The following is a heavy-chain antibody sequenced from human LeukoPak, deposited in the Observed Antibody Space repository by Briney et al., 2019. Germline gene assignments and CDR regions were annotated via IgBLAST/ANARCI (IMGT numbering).Heavy chain of an antibody. CDR3: ARYYYDRAVGPFDY. CDR1: GYTFTNYW. D-gene: IGHD3-22*01. CDR2: IYPDDSDI. J-gene: IGHJ4*02. V-gene: IGHV5-51*01. Sequence: GESLKISCKGSGYTFTNYWIGWVRQMPGKGLEWMGIIYPDDSDIRYSPSFQGQVTISADKSITTAYLQWSSLKASDTAMYYCARYYYDRAVGPFDYWGQGSLVTVS.